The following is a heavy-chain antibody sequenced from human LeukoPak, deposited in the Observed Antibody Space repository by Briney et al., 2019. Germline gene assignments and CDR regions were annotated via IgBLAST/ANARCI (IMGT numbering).Heavy chain of an antibody. V-gene: IGHV4-39*01. D-gene: IGHD6-25*01. CDR2: SYYSGST. J-gene: IGHJ4*02. CDR3: ARLTGRDSSDWPYFHY. Sequence: SETLSLTCTVSGGSISSSSYYWGWVRQPPGKGLEWIGNSYYSGSTSYDPSLKSLVTISVDTSKNQFSLKLSSVPAADPAVFYCARLTGRDSSDWPYFHYWGQGALVTVSS. CDR1: GGSISSSSYY.